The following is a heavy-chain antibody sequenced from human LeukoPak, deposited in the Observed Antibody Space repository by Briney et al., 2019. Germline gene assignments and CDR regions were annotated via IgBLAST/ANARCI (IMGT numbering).Heavy chain of an antibody. CDR1: GGSISSSSYY. Sequence: PSETLSLTCTVSGGSISSSSYYWGWIRQPPGKGLEWIGSIYYSGSTYYNPSLKSRVTISVDTSKNQFSLKLSSVTAADTAVYYCARGRFAVRGVSFDYWGQGTLVTVSS. D-gene: IGHD3-10*01. CDR2: IYYSGST. V-gene: IGHV4-39*01. CDR3: ARGRFAVRGVSFDY. J-gene: IGHJ4*02.